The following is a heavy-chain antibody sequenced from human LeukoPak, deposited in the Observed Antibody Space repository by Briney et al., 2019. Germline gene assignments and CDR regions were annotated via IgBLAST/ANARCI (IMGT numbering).Heavy chain of an antibody. CDR2: INHSGST. D-gene: IGHD3-9*01. CDR3: ARYPPVIRYFDWLLVVSYFDY. J-gene: IGHJ4*02. CDR1: GGSFSGYY. Sequence: PSETLSLTCAVYGGSFSGYYWSWIRQPPGKGLEWIGEINHSGSTNYNPSLRSRVTISVDTSKNQFSLKLSSVTAADTAVYYCARYPPVIRYFDWLLVVSYFDYWGQGTLVTVSS. V-gene: IGHV4-34*01.